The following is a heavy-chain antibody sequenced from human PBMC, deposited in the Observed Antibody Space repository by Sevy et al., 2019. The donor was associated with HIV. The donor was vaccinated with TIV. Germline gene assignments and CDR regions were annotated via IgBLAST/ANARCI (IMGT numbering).Heavy chain of an antibody. CDR2: INPSGGST. CDR1: GYTFISQY. Sequence: ASVKVSCKASGYTFISQYMYWVRQAPGQGLEWMGIINPSGGSTSYAQKFQGRVTMTRDTSTSTVYMELSSLRSEDTAVYYCARDSDNYDILTGYYPFDYWGQGTLVTVSS. CDR3: ARDSDNYDILTGYYPFDY. D-gene: IGHD3-9*01. J-gene: IGHJ4*02. V-gene: IGHV1-46*01.